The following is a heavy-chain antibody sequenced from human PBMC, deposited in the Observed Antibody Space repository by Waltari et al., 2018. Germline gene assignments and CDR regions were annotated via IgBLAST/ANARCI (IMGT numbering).Heavy chain of an antibody. V-gene: IGHV5-10-1*01. CDR2: IDPSYSFR. CDR1: GYSFTTLW. CDR3: VRHRTTYPLEIDY. D-gene: IGHD2-2*01. Sequence: DVQLVQSGAEVKKPEQSLRISCEASGYSFTTLWIGWVRQMAGKGPAWVGRIDPSYSFRNYGPAFEGHVTISVDQSLRTAYLQWDSLKASDTAIYYCVRHRTTYPLEIDYWGQGTLVTVSS. J-gene: IGHJ4*02.